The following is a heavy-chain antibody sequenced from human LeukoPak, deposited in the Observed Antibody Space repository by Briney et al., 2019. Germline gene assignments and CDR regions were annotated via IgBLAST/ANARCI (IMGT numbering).Heavy chain of an antibody. D-gene: IGHD2-8*01. CDR1: GFTFSTHW. Sequence: GGSLRLSCAASGFTFSTHWMSWVRQAPGKGLEWVANIKQDGSGKYYVDSVKGRFTISRDNAKNSLYLQMNSLRGEDTAVYYCARATGGATTNGRYYFDYWGQGTLVTVSS. J-gene: IGHJ4*02. V-gene: IGHV3-7*01. CDR3: ARATGGATTNGRYYFDY. CDR2: IKQDGSGK.